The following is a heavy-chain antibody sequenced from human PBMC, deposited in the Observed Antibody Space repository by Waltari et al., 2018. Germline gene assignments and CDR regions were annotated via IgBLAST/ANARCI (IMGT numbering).Heavy chain of an antibody. Sequence: QVQLQQWGAGLLKPSETLSLTCAVYGGSFSGYYWSWIRQPPGKGLEWIGEINHSGSTNYNPSLKSRGTIAVDTSKNQFSLKLSSVTAADTAVYYCARVRGWKAAFDIWGQGTMVTVSS. V-gene: IGHV4-34*01. J-gene: IGHJ3*02. D-gene: IGHD1-1*01. CDR1: GGSFSGYY. CDR3: ARVRGWKAAFDI. CDR2: INHSGST.